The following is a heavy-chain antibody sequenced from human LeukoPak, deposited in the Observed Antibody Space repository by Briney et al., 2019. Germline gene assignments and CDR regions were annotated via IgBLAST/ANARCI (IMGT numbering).Heavy chain of an antibody. J-gene: IGHJ5*02. CDR1: GGSISSYY. CDR2: ISSSGNT. Sequence: SETLSLTCTVSGGSISSYYWSRLRQPPGKGLEWIGYISSSGNTNYNPSLKSRGTISVDTIKNQFSLKRRSVPGAYTSEYYCARHYDILTGYYTFQWFDPWGQGTLVTVSS. CDR3: ARHYDILTGYYTFQWFDP. V-gene: IGHV4-59*08. D-gene: IGHD3-9*01.